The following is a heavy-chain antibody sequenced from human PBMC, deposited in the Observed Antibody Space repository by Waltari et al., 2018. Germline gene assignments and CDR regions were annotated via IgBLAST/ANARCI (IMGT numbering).Heavy chain of an antibody. CDR1: GFTFKNYE. J-gene: IGHJ4*02. D-gene: IGHD1-26*01. CDR3: ARGEGGANEY. V-gene: IGHV3-48*03. Sequence: EVQLVESGGTMVQPGGSLRLFCAASGFTFKNYEMNWLRQAPGKGLEWVAYISRGATTIFYTDSVKGRFTSSRDNAKNSVYLQMNSLRADDTAIYYCARGEGGANEYWGQGTVVTVSS. CDR2: ISRGATTI.